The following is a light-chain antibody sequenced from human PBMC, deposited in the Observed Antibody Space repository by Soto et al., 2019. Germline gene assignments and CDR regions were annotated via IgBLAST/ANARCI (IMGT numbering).Light chain of an antibody. J-gene: IGLJ1*01. V-gene: IGLV1-40*01. CDR3: QSYDSSLSGVFYV. CDR1: SSNIGAGYD. Sequence: QSVLTQPPSVSGAPGQRVTISCTGSSSNIGAGYDVHWYQQLPGTAPKLLIYGNSNRPSGVPDRFSGSKSGTSASLAITGLQAEDEADYYCQSYDSSLSGVFYVFGTGTKVTVL. CDR2: GNS.